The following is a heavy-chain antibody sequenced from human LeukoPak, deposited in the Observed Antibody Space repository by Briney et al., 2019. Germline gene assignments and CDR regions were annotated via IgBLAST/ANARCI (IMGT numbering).Heavy chain of an antibody. CDR1: GFTFSSYW. CDR2: IKQDGSEK. CDR3: ARGGGSYYESFFDY. Sequence: GGSLRLSCAASGFTFSSYWMSWVRQAPGKGLEWVANIKQDGSEKYYVDSVKGRFTISRDNAKNSLYLQMNSLRAEDTALYYCARGGGSYYESFFDYWGQGTLVTVSS. V-gene: IGHV3-7*03. J-gene: IGHJ4*02. D-gene: IGHD1-26*01.